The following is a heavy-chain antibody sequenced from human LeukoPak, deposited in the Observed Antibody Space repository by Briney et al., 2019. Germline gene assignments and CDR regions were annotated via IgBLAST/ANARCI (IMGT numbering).Heavy chain of an antibody. J-gene: IGHJ3*02. V-gene: IGHV4-59*08. CDR1: GGSISSYY. Sequence: SETLSLTCTVSGGSISSYYWSWIRQPPGKGLEWIGYIYYSGSTNYNPSHKSRVTISVDTSKNQFSLKLSSVTAADTAVYYCARLYYYGSGSPAFDIWGQGTMVTVSS. CDR2: IYYSGST. D-gene: IGHD3-10*01. CDR3: ARLYYYGSGSPAFDI.